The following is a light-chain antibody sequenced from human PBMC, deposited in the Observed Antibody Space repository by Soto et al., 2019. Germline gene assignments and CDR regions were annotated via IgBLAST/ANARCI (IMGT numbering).Light chain of an antibody. CDR3: QQYYSTRT. V-gene: IGKV4-1*01. CDR1: QSVLYSSNNKND. J-gene: IGKJ1*01. Sequence: DIVMTQSPDSLAVSLGERATINCKSSQSVLYSSNNKNDLAWYQQKPGQPPKLLIYWASTRESGVPDRFSGSGSGTDFTLTISSLQAEDVAVYYCQQYYSTRTFGQVTKVEIK. CDR2: WAS.